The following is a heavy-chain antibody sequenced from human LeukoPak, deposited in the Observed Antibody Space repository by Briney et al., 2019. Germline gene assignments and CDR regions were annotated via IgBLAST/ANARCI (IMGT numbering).Heavy chain of an antibody. V-gene: IGHV1-18*01. J-gene: IGHJ6*03. CDR1: GYTFNSYG. D-gene: IGHD3-3*01. CDR2: ISAYNGNT. CDR3: AWSRYYVPFYYMDV. Sequence: GASVKVSCKASGYTFNSYGINWVRQAPGQGLEWMGWISAYNGNTNYAQKFQGRVTMTTDTSTSKVYMELRSLRSDDTAVYYCAWSRYYVPFYYMDVWGKGTTVTVSS.